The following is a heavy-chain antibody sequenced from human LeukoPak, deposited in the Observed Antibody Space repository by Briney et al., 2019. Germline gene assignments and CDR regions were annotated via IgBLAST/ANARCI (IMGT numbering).Heavy chain of an antibody. V-gene: IGHV1-69*06. CDR1: GGTFSSYA. CDR2: IIPIFGTA. D-gene: IGHD3-10*01. J-gene: IGHJ4*02. CDR3: ARVYYGSGSYYLAY. Sequence: SVKVSCKASGGTFSSYAISWVRQAPGQGLEWMGRIIPIFGTANYAQKFQGRVTITADKSTSTAYMELSSLRSEDTALYYCARVYYGSGSYYLAYWGQGTLVTVSS.